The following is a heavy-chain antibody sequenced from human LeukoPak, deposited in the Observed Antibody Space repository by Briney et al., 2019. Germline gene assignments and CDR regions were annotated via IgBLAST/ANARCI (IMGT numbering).Heavy chain of an antibody. CDR3: ARGPNAFDI. V-gene: IGHV3-43*02. CDR2: ISGDGGST. J-gene: IGHJ3*02. Sequence: GGSLRLSCAASGFTFDDYAMHWVRQAPGKGLEWVSLISGDGGSTYYADSVKGRFTISRDNAKNSLYLQMNSLRDEDTAVYYCARGPNAFDIWGQGTMVTVSS. CDR1: GFTFDDYA.